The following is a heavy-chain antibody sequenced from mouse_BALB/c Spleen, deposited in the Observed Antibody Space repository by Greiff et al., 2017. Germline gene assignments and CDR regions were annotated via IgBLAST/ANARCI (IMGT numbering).Heavy chain of an antibody. Sequence: QVQLQQSGAELMKPGASVKISCKATGYTFSSYWIEWVKQRPGHGLEWIGEILPGSGSTNYNEKFKGKATFTADTSSNTAYMQLSSLTSEDSAVYYCARYYRYGGGYAMDYWGQGTSVTVSA. V-gene: IGHV1-9*01. J-gene: IGHJ4*01. CDR2: ILPGSGST. D-gene: IGHD2-14*01. CDR3: ARYYRYGGGYAMDY. CDR1: GYTFSSYW.